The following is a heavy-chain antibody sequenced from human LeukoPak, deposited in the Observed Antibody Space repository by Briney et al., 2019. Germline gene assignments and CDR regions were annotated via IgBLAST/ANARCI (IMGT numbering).Heavy chain of an antibody. CDR1: GFTVSSHY. V-gene: IGHV3-23*01. D-gene: IGHD6-6*01. CDR2: ISGSGGST. Sequence: GGSLRLSCAASGFTVSSHYMSWFRQAPGKGLEWVSAISGSGGSTYYADSVKGRFTISRDNSKNTLYLQMNSLRAEDTAVYYCAKQGSIAAYNWFDPWGQGTLVTVSS. J-gene: IGHJ5*02. CDR3: AKQGSIAAYNWFDP.